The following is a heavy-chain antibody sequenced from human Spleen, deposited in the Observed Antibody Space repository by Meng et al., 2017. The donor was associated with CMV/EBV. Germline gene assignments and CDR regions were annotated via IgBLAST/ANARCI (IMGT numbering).Heavy chain of an antibody. D-gene: IGHD3-10*01. J-gene: IGHJ4*02. V-gene: IGHV3-9*01. CDR3: ARARYASGSYYLDY. Sequence: SLKISCAASGFTFEDFAMHWVRQIPGEGLEWLSGMSGNTGFIGDADSVKGRFTISRDNGRNTLYLQMSSLRVEDTAVYYCARARYASGSYYLDYWGQGTVVTVSS. CDR2: MSGNTGFI. CDR1: GFTFEDFA.